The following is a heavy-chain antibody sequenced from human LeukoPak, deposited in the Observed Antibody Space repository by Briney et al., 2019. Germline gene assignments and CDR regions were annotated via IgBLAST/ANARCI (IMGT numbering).Heavy chain of an antibody. CDR3: AEGEYYYDSSGYPLNS. J-gene: IGHJ4*02. V-gene: IGHV1-69*04. CDR2: IIPILGIA. CDR1: GGTFSSYA. Sequence: GSSVKVSCKASGGTFSSYAISWVRQAPGQGLEWMGRIIPILGIANYAQKFQGRVTITADKSTSTAYMELSSLRSEDTAVYYCAEGEYYYDSSGYPLNSWGQGTLVTVSS. D-gene: IGHD3-22*01.